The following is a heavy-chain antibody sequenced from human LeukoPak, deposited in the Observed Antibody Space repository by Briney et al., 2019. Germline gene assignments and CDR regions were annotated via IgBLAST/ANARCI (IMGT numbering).Heavy chain of an antibody. CDR1: GGSFSGYY. CDR3: ARGASFNTPVMYY. Sequence: PPETLSLTCAVYGGSFSGYYWSWIRQPPGKGLEWIGEINHSGSTNYNPSLKSRATISVDTSKNQFSLKLSSVTAADTAVYYCARGASFNTPVMYYWGQGTLVTVSS. J-gene: IGHJ4*02. V-gene: IGHV4-34*01. CDR2: INHSGST. D-gene: IGHD3-16*01.